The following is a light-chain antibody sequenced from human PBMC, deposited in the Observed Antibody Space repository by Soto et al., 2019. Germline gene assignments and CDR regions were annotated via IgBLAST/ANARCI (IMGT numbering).Light chain of an antibody. Sequence: HLTQSPSSLSASVGDRVIITCRASQSVSRSLNWYQQKPGQPPKLLLYAASTLHSGVPSRFSGSGSGTEFTLTISSLQPEDFATYYCQQNAITPPWTFGQGTKVDIK. CDR1: QSVSRS. CDR2: AAS. CDR3: QQNAITPPWT. J-gene: IGKJ1*01. V-gene: IGKV1-39*01.